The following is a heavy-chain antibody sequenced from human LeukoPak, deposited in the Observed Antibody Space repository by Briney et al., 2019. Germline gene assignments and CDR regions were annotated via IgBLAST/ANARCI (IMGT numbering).Heavy chain of an antibody. CDR3: ATPPRTYDSSGYSDY. J-gene: IGHJ4*02. D-gene: IGHD3-22*01. CDR1: GFTFSSYW. CDR2: IKQDGSEK. Sequence: PGGSLRLSCAASGFTFSSYWMSWVRQAPGKGLEWVANIKQDGSEKYYVDSVKGRFTISRDNAKNSLYLQMNSLRAEDTVVYYCATPPRTYDSSGYSDYWGQGTLVTVSS. V-gene: IGHV3-7*01.